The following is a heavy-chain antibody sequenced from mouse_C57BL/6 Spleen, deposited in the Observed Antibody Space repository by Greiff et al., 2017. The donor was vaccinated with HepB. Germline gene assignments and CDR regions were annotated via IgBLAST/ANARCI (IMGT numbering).Heavy chain of an antibody. CDR2: IYWDDDK. D-gene: IGHD1-1*01. CDR1: GFSLSTSGMG. CDR3: ARRPRWDYYGSSYAMDY. V-gene: IGHV8-12*01. J-gene: IGHJ4*01. Sequence: QVTLKVSGPGILQSSQTLSLTCSFSGFSLSTSGMGVSWIRQPSGKGLEWLAHIYWDDDKRYNPSLKSRLTISKDTSRNQVFLKITSVDTADTATYYGARRPRWDYYGSSYAMDYWGQGTSVTVSS.